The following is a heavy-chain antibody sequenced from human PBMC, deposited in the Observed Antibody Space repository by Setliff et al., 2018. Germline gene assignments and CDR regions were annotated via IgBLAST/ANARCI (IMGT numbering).Heavy chain of an antibody. CDR3: ARGEGCNDGICLYQFDF. D-gene: IGHD2-2*01. J-gene: IGHJ4*02. V-gene: IGHV4-4*07. CDR2: IYTSGST. CDR1: GGSISNYY. Sequence: PSETLSLTCTVSGGSISNYYWSWIRQPAGKGLEWIGRIYTSGSTNYNPSLKSRVTMSVDTSKNQFSLKLSSVTAADTAVYYCARGEGCNDGICLYQFDFWGQGTLVTVSS.